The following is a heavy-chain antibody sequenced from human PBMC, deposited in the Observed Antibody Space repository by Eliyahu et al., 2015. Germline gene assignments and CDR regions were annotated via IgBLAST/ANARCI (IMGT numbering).Heavy chain of an antibody. Sequence: QVQLVESGGGVVQPGRSLRXSCAAXGXTXXTYGLHWVRQAPGKGLEWVAVISYDGSNKHYADSVKGRFTFSRDNSKNTLHLQMNSLRAEDTAVYYCAKDQSISMDGYFQHWGQGTLVTVSS. V-gene: IGHV3-30*18. J-gene: IGHJ1*01. CDR2: ISYDGSNK. CDR3: AKDQSISMDGYFQH. D-gene: IGHD6-19*01. CDR1: GXTXXTYG.